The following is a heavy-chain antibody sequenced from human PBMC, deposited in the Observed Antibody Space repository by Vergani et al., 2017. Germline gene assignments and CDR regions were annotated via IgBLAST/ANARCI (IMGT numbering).Heavy chain of an antibody. CDR3: ARHRDAGSGNYYSSGGYYYYMDV. D-gene: IGHD3-10*01. CDR2: IYPGDSDT. V-gene: IGHV5-51*01. J-gene: IGHJ6*03. Sequence: EVQLVQSGAEVKKPGESLKISCKGSGYSFTSYWIGWVRQMPGKGLEWMGIIYPGDSDTRYSPSFQGQVTISADKSISTAYVQWSSLKASDSAMYYCARHRDAGSGNYYSSGGYYYYMDVWGKGTTVTVSS. CDR1: GYSFTSYW.